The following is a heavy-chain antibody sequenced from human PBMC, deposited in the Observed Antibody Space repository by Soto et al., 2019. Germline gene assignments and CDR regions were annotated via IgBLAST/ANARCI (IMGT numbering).Heavy chain of an antibody. CDR1: GFTFSSYG. D-gene: IGHD1-7*01. CDR2: IWYDGSNK. Sequence: PGGSLRLSCAASGFTFSSYGMHWVRQAPGKGLEWVAVIWYDGSNKYYADSVKGRFTISRDNSKNTLYLQMNSLRAEDTAVYYCARVRKLELPPDYWGQGTLVTVSS. J-gene: IGHJ4*02. CDR3: ARVRKLELPPDY. V-gene: IGHV3-33*01.